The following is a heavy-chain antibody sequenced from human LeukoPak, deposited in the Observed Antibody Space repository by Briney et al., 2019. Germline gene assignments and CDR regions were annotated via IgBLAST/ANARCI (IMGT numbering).Heavy chain of an antibody. CDR3: ARDMYGDYRRGIDY. D-gene: IGHD4-17*01. Sequence: SETLSLTCTVSGDSISSGSYYWSWIRQPAGKGLEWIGRIYTSGSTNYNPSLKSQVTMSLDTSKNQFSLKLSSVTAADTAVYYCARDMYGDYRRGIDYWGQGTLVTVSS. J-gene: IGHJ4*02. V-gene: IGHV4-61*02. CDR2: IYTSGST. CDR1: GDSISSGSYY.